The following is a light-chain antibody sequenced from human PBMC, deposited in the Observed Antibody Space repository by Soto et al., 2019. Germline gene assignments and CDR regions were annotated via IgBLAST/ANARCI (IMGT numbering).Light chain of an antibody. Sequence: NFMLTQPHSVSESPGKTVTISCTRSSGNIANNYVQWYQQRPGSSPTTVIYDDDQRPSGVPDRFSGFIDRSSTSASLTISGLTTGAEADYYCLSYDGSRQGVFGGGTKLTVL. V-gene: IGLV6-57*01. CDR1: SGNIANNY. CDR3: LSYDGSRQGV. J-gene: IGLJ3*02. CDR2: DDD.